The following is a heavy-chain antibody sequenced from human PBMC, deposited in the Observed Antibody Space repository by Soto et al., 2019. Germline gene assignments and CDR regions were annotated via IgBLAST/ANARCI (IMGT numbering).Heavy chain of an antibody. V-gene: IGHV1-2*02. D-gene: IGHD3-10*01. CDR2: INPKFGDT. CDR3: ARNMDYYYGPGSGNGHGV. CDR1: GYTFTAYY. Sequence: QVQLVQSGAEVKEPGDSVRVSCEASGYTFTAYYIPWVRQVPGQGLEWMGWINPKFGDTTYAQDFQGRVTMTRNMSISTVYMELSRLTSDDTAIYYCARNMDYYYGPGSGNGHGVWGQGTTVTVFS. J-gene: IGHJ6*02.